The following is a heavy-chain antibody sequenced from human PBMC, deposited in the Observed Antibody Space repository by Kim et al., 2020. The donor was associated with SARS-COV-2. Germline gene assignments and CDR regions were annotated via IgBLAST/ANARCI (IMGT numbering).Heavy chain of an antibody. J-gene: IGHJ4*02. D-gene: IGHD2-21*02. CDR3: AASGYCGGDCYLNRHY. V-gene: IGHV4-34*01. CDR1: GGSFSGYY. CDR2: INHSGST. Sequence: SETLSLTCAVYGGSFSGYYWSWIRQLPGKGLEWIGEINHSGSTNYNPSLKSRVTISVDTSKNQFSLKLSSVTAADTAVYYCAASGYCGGDCYLNRHYWGQGSLLTVSS.